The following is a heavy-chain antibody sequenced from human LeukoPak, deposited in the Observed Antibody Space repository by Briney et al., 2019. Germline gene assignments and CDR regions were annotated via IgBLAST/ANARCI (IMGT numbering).Heavy chain of an antibody. V-gene: IGHV4-61*02. J-gene: IGHJ4*02. CDR1: GGSISSGSYY. CDR3: ARDYDYIDY. Sequence: SETLSLTCTVSGGSISSGSYYWSWIRQPAGKGLEWIGRIYTSGSTNYNPSLKSRVTISVDTSKNQFSLKLSSVTAADTAVYYCARDYDYIDYWGQGTLVTVSS. CDR2: IYTSGST. D-gene: IGHD4/OR15-4a*01.